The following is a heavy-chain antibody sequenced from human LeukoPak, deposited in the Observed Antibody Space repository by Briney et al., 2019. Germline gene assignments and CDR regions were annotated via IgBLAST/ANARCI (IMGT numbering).Heavy chain of an antibody. Sequence: RASVKVSCKASGGTFSSYAISWVRQAPGQGLEWMGGIIPIFGTANYAQKFQGRVTITADESTSTAYMELSSQRSEDTAVYYCARSPQYYDRWYFDLWGRGTLVTVSS. CDR3: ARSPQYYDRWYFDL. CDR2: IIPIFGTA. V-gene: IGHV1-69*13. CDR1: GGTFSSYA. D-gene: IGHD3-22*01. J-gene: IGHJ2*01.